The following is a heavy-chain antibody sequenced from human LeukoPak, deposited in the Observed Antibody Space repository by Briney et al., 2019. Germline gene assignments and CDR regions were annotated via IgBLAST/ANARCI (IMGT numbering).Heavy chain of an antibody. D-gene: IGHD3-22*01. CDR1: GFTVSSNY. CDR2: IYSGGST. V-gene: IGHV3-53*01. Sequence: GGSLRLSCAASGFTVSSNYMSWVRQAPGKGLEWVSVIYSGGSTYYADSVKSRFTISRDNSKNTLYLQMNSLRAEDTAVYYCARGLYYDSSGYYYNGMDVWGQGTTVTVSS. J-gene: IGHJ6*02. CDR3: ARGLYYDSSGYYYNGMDV.